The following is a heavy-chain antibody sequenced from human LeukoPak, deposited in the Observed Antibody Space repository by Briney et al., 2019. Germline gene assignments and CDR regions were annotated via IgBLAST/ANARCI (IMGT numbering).Heavy chain of an antibody. CDR1: GGSISSYY. V-gene: IGHV4-59*08. J-gene: IGHJ6*02. CDR2: IYYSGST. Sequence: SETLSLTCTVSGGSISSYYWSWIRQPPGKGLEWIGYIYYSGSTNYNPSLKSRVTISVDTSKNQFSLILDSVTAADTAVYYCARPSRRGYSYSGYYYGMDVWGQGTTVTVSS. D-gene: IGHD5-18*01. CDR3: ARPSRRGYSYSGYYYGMDV.